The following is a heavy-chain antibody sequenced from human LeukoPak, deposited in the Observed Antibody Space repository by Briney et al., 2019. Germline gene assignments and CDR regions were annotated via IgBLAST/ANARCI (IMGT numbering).Heavy chain of an antibody. D-gene: IGHD3-10*01. J-gene: IGHJ3*02. CDR1: GFSVSTNY. CDR3: ASFYRVGELFGFSFDI. CDR2: TYSDGRT. Sequence: PGGSLRLSCEASGFSVSTNYITWVRQAPWKGLECVSITYSDGRTYDADSVKGRFTISRDKSKNTLYLQMNSLRGEDTAVYYCASFYRVGELFGFSFDIRGQGTMVTVSS. V-gene: IGHV3-66*01.